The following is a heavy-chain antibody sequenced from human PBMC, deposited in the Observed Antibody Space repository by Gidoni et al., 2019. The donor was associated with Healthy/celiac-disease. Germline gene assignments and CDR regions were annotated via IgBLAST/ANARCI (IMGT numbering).Heavy chain of an antibody. Sequence: EVQLVESGGGWVQPGGSLKLSCAASGFTFRGSAMHWVRQASGKGLEWVGRIRSKANSYATAYAASVKGRFTISRDDSKNTAYLQMNSLKPEDTAVSYCTRVYGYSYGYDFDYWGQGTLVTVSS. D-gene: IGHD5-18*01. CDR1: GFTFRGSA. J-gene: IGHJ4*02. CDR2: IRSKANSYAT. V-gene: IGHV3-73*02. CDR3: TRVYGYSYGYDFDY.